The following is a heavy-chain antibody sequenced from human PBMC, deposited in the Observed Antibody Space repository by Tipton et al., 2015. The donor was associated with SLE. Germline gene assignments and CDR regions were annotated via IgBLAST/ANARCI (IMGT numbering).Heavy chain of an antibody. CDR1: GVSISSGSYY. V-gene: IGHV4-61*09. CDR2: IYSRGGT. CDR3: ARDPAATLFLQH. J-gene: IGHJ1*01. D-gene: IGHD6-13*01. Sequence: TLSLTCTVSGVSISSGSYYWTCIRQPAGKGLEWIGHIYSRGGTNYNPSLKSRVTVSVDMSKNQFSLRLSSVTAADTAVYYCARDPAATLFLQHWGQGTLVTVPS.